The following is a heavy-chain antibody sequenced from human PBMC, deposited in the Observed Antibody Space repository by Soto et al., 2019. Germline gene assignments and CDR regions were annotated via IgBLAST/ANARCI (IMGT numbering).Heavy chain of an antibody. V-gene: IGHV4-4*02. CDR1: GGSISSSNW. Sequence: QVQLQESGPGLVKPSGTLSLTCAVSGGSISSSNWWSWVRQPPGKGLEWIGEIYHSGSTNYNPSLKSQVTISVDKAKNQFSLKLSSVTAADTAVYYCARGTARHYYDSSGYRYYFDYWGQGTLVTVSS. CDR2: IYHSGST. CDR3: ARGTARHYYDSSGYRYYFDY. J-gene: IGHJ4*02. D-gene: IGHD3-22*01.